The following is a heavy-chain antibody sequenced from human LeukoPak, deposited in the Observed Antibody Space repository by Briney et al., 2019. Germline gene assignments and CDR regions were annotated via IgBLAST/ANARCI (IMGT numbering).Heavy chain of an antibody. CDR3: AREGDYYGSGSHTGDNWFDP. Sequence: ASVKVSCKASGYTFTSYYMHWVRQAPGQGLEWMGIINPSGGSTSYAQKFQGRVTMTRDTSTSTVYMELSSLRSEDTAVYYCAREGDYYGSGSHTGDNWFDPWGQGTLVTVSS. CDR1: GYTFTSYY. D-gene: IGHD3-10*01. J-gene: IGHJ5*02. CDR2: INPSGGST. V-gene: IGHV1-46*01.